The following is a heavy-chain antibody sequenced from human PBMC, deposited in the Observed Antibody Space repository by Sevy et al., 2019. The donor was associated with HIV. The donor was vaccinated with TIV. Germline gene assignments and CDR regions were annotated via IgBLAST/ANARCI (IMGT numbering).Heavy chain of an antibody. J-gene: IGHJ6*02. Sequence: GGSLRLSCAASGFTFSSYAMSWVRQAPGKGLEWVSAISGSGGSTYYADSVKGRFTISRDNSKNTLYLQMNSLRAEDTAVYYCAKDQGIAVAARVDYYYGMDVWGQGTTVTVSS. CDR3: AKDQGIAVAARVDYYYGMDV. V-gene: IGHV3-23*01. D-gene: IGHD6-19*01. CDR2: ISGSGGST. CDR1: GFTFSSYA.